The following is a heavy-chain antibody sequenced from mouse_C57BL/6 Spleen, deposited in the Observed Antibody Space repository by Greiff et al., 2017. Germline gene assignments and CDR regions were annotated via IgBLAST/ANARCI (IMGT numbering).Heavy chain of an antibody. CDR3: ARGSSYVDWYFDV. D-gene: IGHD1-1*01. J-gene: IGHJ1*03. CDR2: IYPGSGNT. Sequence: QVQLQQSGAELVRPGASVKLSCKASGYTFTDYYINWVKQRPGQGLEWIARIYPGSGNTYYNEKFKGKATLTAEKSSSTAYMQLSSLTSEDSAVYFCARGSSYVDWYFDVWGTGTTVTVSS. CDR1: GYTFTDYY. V-gene: IGHV1-76*01.